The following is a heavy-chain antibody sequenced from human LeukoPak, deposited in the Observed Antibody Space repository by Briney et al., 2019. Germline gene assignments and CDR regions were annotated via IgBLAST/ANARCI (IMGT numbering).Heavy chain of an antibody. V-gene: IGHV4-4*07. D-gene: IGHD1-1*01. CDR2: IYSSGST. Sequence: PSETLSLTCTVSGGSINPYYWSWIRLPAGKGLEWIGRIYSSGSTNYNPSLKSRVTTSVDTSKNQISLRVTSVTAADTAVYFCARGRDRRTGQHNWLDPWGQGILVTVSS. J-gene: IGHJ5*02. CDR1: GGSINPYY. CDR3: ARGRDRRTGQHNWLDP.